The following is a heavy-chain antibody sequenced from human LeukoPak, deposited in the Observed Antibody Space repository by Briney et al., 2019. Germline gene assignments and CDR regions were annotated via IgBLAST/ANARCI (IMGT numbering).Heavy chain of an antibody. CDR3: AGRRVLDASFDY. Sequence: GGSLRLSCAASGFTVSNNYMSWVRQAPGKGLEWVSVIYSGDNTYYVESVKGRFTISRDNSKNTLFLQMNRLRAEDTAVYYCAGRRVLDASFDYWGQGTLVTISS. D-gene: IGHD3-16*01. CDR1: GFTVSNNY. J-gene: IGHJ4*02. V-gene: IGHV3-66*02. CDR2: IYSGDNT.